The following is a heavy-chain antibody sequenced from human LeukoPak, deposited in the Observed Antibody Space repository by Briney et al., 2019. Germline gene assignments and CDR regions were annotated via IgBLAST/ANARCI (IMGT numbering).Heavy chain of an antibody. J-gene: IGHJ4*02. CDR2: IYTSGST. CDR3: ARQVNYWDY. V-gene: IGHV4-4*09. D-gene: IGHD5-24*01. Sequence: SETLSLTCTVSGGSISSYYWSWIRQPPGKGLEWIGYIYTSGSTNYNPSLKSRVTISVDTSKNQFSLKLSSVTAADTAVYYCARQVNYWDYWGQGTLVTVPS. CDR1: GGSISSYY.